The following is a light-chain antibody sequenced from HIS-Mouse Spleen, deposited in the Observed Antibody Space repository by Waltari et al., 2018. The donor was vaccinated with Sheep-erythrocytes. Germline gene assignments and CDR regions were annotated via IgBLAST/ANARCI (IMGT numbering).Light chain of an antibody. CDR1: QSLMHSNGYNY. CDR3: MQALQTPLT. CDR2: LGS. V-gene: IGKV2-28*01. J-gene: IGKJ4*01. Sequence: DIVMTQSPLSLPVTPGEPASISCRSSQSLMHSNGYNYLDWYLQTPGQSPQLLIYLGSNRASGVPDRFSGSGSGTECTLKISRVEAEDVGVYYCMQALQTPLTFGGWTKVEIK.